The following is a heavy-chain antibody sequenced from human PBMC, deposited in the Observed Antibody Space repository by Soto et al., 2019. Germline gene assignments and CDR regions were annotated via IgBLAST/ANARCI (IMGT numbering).Heavy chain of an antibody. CDR3: ARDGPGGGGGSFY. CDR1: GGTFSSYT. D-gene: IGHD2-15*01. CDR2: IIPILGIA. J-gene: IGHJ4*02. V-gene: IGHV1-69*08. Sequence: QVPLVQSGAEVKKPGSSVKVSCKASGGTFSSYTISWVRQAPGQGLEWMGRIIPILGIANYAQKFQGRVTITADKSTSTAYMELSSLRSEDTAVYYCARDGPGGGGGSFYWGQGTLVTVSS.